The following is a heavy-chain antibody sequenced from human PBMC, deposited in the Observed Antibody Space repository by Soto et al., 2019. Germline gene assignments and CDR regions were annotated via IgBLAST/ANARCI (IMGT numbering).Heavy chain of an antibody. V-gene: IGHV3-23*01. D-gene: IGHD2-15*01. CDR1: GFTFSSYA. CDR3: AKDRIVVVVAGPDAFDI. Sequence: SGGSLRLSCAASGFTFSSYAMSWVRQAPGKGLEWVSAISGSGGSTYYADSVKGRFTISRDNSKNTLYLQMNSLRAEDTAVYYCAKDRIVVVVAGPDAFDIWGQGTMVTVSS. J-gene: IGHJ3*02. CDR2: ISGSGGST.